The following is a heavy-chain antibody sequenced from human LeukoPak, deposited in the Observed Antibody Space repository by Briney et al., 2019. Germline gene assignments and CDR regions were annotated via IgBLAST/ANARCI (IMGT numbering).Heavy chain of an antibody. Sequence: GGSLRLSCAASGFSFSNYAMNWVRQAPEKGLEWVSGISGSGGTTYYADSVKGRFTISRDNSKDTLYLQLDSLRAEDTAIYYCAKVETRVATPFDYWGQGTLVTVSS. CDR2: ISGSGGTT. V-gene: IGHV3-23*01. J-gene: IGHJ4*02. CDR1: GFSFSNYA. D-gene: IGHD4-23*01. CDR3: AKVETRVATPFDY.